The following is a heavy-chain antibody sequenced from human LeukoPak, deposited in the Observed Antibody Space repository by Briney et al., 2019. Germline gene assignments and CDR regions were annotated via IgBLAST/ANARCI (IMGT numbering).Heavy chain of an antibody. D-gene: IGHD3-22*01. CDR2: IYYGGST. CDR1: GGSISRGAFL. Sequence: SETLSLTCAVSGGSISRGAFLWSWLRQHPGKGLEWIGYIYYGGSTYYNPSLQSRLTLSVDSSKNQFSLNLSSVTAADTAVYYCASSIVVGPLGHDAFDVWGQGTMVTVSS. J-gene: IGHJ3*01. CDR3: ASSIVVGPLGHDAFDV. V-gene: IGHV4-31*11.